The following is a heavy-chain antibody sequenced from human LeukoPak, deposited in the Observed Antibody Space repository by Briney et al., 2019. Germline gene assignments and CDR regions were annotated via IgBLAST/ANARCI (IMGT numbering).Heavy chain of an antibody. CDR2: INPNSGGT. Sequence: ASVKVSCKASGYTFSGYDMHWVRQAPGQGLEWMGRINPNSGGTNYAQKFQGRVTMTRDTSISTAYMELSRLRSDDTAVYYCARDASDVSLWLGEFDPWGQGTLVTVSS. V-gene: IGHV1-2*06. J-gene: IGHJ5*02. D-gene: IGHD3-10*01. CDR3: ARDASDVSLWLGEFDP. CDR1: GYTFSGYD.